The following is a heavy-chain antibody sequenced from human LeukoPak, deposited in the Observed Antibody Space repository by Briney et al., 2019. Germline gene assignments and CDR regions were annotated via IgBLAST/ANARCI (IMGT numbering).Heavy chain of an antibody. CDR1: GFTFSDFD. Sequence: GGSLGLSCAASGFTFSDFDIHWVRQASGKGLEWVGRIRSKADTYATAYAASVKGSFTISRDDSKNTAYLQMNSLKTEDTAVYYCSRLSLQDAYYMDVWGKGTTVTVSS. D-gene: IGHD4-11*01. V-gene: IGHV3-73*01. CDR3: SRLSLQDAYYMDV. J-gene: IGHJ6*03. CDR2: IRSKADTYAT.